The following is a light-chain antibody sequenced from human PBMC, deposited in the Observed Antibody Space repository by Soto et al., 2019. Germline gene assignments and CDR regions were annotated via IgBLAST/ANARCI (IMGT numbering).Light chain of an antibody. CDR1: QSVSSGY. Sequence: EVVLTQSPGTLSLSPGERATLSCRASQSVSSGYLAWYQQKPGQAPRLLIYDASSRATGIPDKFSGSGSGTDFTLTISRLEPEDFAVYYCQQYGSSVGGTFGGGTKVDIK. V-gene: IGKV3-20*01. CDR3: QQYGSSVGGT. J-gene: IGKJ4*01. CDR2: DAS.